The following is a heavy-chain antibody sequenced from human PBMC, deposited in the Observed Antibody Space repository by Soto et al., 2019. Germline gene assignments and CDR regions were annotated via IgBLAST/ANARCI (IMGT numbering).Heavy chain of an antibody. CDR1: GGSITSYY. J-gene: IGHJ4*02. CDR2: IYYSGST. CDR3: ARASYYDSRFFDY. Sequence: SETLSLTCTVSGGSITSYYWSWIRQPPGKGLEWIGYIYYSGSTNYNPSLKSRVTIAVDASRNQFSLRLTSVTAADTAVYYCARASYYDSRFFDYWGQGTLVTSPQ. V-gene: IGHV4-59*01. D-gene: IGHD3-22*01.